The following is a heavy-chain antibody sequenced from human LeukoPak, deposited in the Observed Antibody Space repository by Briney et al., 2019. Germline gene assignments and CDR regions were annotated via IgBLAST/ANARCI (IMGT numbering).Heavy chain of an antibody. CDR3: AGDYYDSSGHQYGMDV. J-gene: IGHJ6*04. CDR1: GGSISSGGYY. CDR2: IYYSGST. V-gene: IGHV4-31*03. D-gene: IGHD3-22*01. Sequence: RPSETLSLTCTVSGGSISSGGYYWSWIRQHPGKGLEWIGYIYYSGSTYYNPSLKSRVTISVDTSKNQFSLKLSSVTAADTAVYYCAGDYYDSSGHQYGMDVWGKGTTVTVSS.